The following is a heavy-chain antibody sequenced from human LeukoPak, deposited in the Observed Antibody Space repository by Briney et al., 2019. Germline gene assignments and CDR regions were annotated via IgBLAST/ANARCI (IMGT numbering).Heavy chain of an antibody. CDR1: GFSLNTYS. D-gene: IGHD3-10*01. V-gene: IGHV3-48*04. J-gene: IGHJ6*03. CDR3: AAGGDYYYHMDV. Sequence: GRSQRPFCAASGFSLNTYSMNWVRHAPGKWRGWDLYISSSSTTIYYADSVKGRFTISRDNAKNSVYLQMNSLRAEDTAVYHCAAGGDYYYHMDVWGKGTTVTVSS. CDR2: ISSSSTTI.